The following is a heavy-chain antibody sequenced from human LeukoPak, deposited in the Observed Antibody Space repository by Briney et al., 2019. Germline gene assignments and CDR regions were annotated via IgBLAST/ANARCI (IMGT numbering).Heavy chain of an antibody. CDR1: GFTFSSYA. CDR2: ISGSGGRT. D-gene: IGHD3-16*02. Sequence: PPGGSLRLSCAASGFTFSSYAMSWLPQAPGKGLEWVSAISGSGGRTYYAASVKGRFTISRDNSKTTLYLQMSSLRAEDTVVYYCAKIPMITFGGVIYYFDYWGQGTLVTVSS. J-gene: IGHJ4*02. CDR3: AKIPMITFGGVIYYFDY. V-gene: IGHV3-23*01.